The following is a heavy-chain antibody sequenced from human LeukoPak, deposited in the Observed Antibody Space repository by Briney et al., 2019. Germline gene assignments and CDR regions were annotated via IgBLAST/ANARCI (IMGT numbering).Heavy chain of an antibody. CDR3: ARGSEPYGMDV. CDR1: GGSFSGYY. V-gene: IGHV4-34*01. Sequence: TASETLSLTCAVYGGSFSGYYWSWIRQPPGKGLEWIGEINHRGSTNYNPSLKSRVTISVDTSKSQFSLKLSSVTAADTAVYYCARGSEPYGMDVWGQGTTVTVSS. CDR2: INHRGST. J-gene: IGHJ6*02. D-gene: IGHD1-26*01.